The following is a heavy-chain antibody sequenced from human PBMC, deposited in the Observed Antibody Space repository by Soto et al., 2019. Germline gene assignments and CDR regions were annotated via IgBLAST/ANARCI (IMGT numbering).Heavy chain of an antibody. CDR1: GFTFSRYA. Sequence: QVQVVESGGGVVQPGRSLRLSCAASGFTFSRYAIHWVRQAPGKGLEWVAVISRDGTNKYYVDSVKGRFTISRDNSRNTLYLQMNSLRHEDAAVYYCVRSRSGVVADSFDFWGQGTLVTVSS. CDR3: VRSRSGVVADSFDF. CDR2: ISRDGTNK. V-gene: IGHV3-30*04. D-gene: IGHD3-10*01. J-gene: IGHJ4*02.